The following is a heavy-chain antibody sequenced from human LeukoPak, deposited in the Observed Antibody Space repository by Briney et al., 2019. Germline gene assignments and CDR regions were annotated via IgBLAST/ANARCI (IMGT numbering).Heavy chain of an antibody. CDR2: IRYGGTNK. Sequence: PGGSLRLSCAASGFTFSSYGMHWVRQAPGKGLEWVAFIRYGGTNKYYADSVKGRITISRDNSKNTLYVQMSSRRAEDTAVYYCAKDFDTATDYWGQGTLVTVSS. D-gene: IGHD5-18*01. CDR1: GFTFSSYG. J-gene: IGHJ4*02. CDR3: AKDFDTATDY. V-gene: IGHV3-30*02.